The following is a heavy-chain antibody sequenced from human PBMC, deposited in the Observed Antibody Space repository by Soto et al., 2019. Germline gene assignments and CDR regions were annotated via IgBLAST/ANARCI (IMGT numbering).Heavy chain of an antibody. CDR3: AHPRGYGVFDAVDI. D-gene: IGHD4-17*01. Sequence: GGSLRLSCAASGFIFSTYAMNWFRQSPGKGLGWVSAISSSGDSAYYAESVRGRLTISRDNSINTLYLQMRSLRPEDTAVYYCAHPRGYGVFDAVDIWGQGTMVTVSS. CDR2: ISSSGDSA. V-gene: IGHV3-23*01. CDR1: GFIFSTYA. J-gene: IGHJ3*02.